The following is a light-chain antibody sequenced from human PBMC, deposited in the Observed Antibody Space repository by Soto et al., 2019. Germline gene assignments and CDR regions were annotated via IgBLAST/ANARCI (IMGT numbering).Light chain of an antibody. CDR1: QSVSTN. CDR2: RAY. Sequence: ELVMTQSPATQSLSPAARATLSCRASQSVSTNLAWYQQRPGQAPRLIVSRAYTRATGIPARFSGSGSGTEFTLTISSLESEDFAIYYCQQFNKWPRTFGQGTKVDIK. CDR3: QQFNKWPRT. J-gene: IGKJ1*01. V-gene: IGKV3-15*01.